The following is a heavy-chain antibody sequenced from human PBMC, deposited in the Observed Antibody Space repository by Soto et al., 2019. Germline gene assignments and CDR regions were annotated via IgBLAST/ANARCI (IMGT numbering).Heavy chain of an antibody. CDR2: LYYSGST. V-gene: IGHV4-39*01. D-gene: IGHD6-19*01. J-gene: IGHJ4*02. Sequence: PSETLSLTCNVSGGSIGTRNYYWAWIRQPPGKGLEWIGSLYYSGSTYYNPSLKSRVTISVDTSKNQFSLKVTSVTAADTAVYYCARHYSSGWDYFDYWGQGTLVTV. CDR3: ARHYSSGWDYFDY. CDR1: GGSIGTRNYY.